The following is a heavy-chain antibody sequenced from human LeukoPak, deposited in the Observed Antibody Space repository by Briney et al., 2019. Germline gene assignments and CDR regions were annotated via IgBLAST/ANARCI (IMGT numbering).Heavy chain of an antibody. CDR1: GLTFSSYA. J-gene: IGHJ4*02. Sequence: PGGSLRLSCAASGLTFSSYAMHWVRQAPGKGLEWVAVISYDGSNKYYADSVKGRFTISRDNSKNTLYLQMNSLRAEDTAVYYCARDLLIGLSGYWGQGTLVTVSS. V-gene: IGHV3-30-3*01. D-gene: IGHD2/OR15-2a*01. CDR3: ARDLLIGLSGY. CDR2: ISYDGSNK.